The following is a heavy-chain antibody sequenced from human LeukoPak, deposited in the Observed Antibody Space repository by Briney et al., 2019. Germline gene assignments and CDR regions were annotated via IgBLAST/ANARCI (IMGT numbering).Heavy chain of an antibody. CDR1: GYTFTSYG. CDR3: ARRRRLIQLWRVPFDY. CDR2: ISAYNGNT. V-gene: IGHV1-18*01. D-gene: IGHD5-18*01. J-gene: IGHJ4*02. Sequence: GASVKVSCKASGYTFTSYGISWVRQAPGQGLEWMGWISAYNGNTNYAQKLQGRVTMTTDTSTSTAYMELRSLRSDDTAVYYCARRRRLIQLWRVPFDYWGQGTLVTVSS.